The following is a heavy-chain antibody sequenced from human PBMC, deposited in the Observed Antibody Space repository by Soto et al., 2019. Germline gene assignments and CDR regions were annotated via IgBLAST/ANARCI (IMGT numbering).Heavy chain of an antibody. CDR2: ISYDGSNK. J-gene: IGHJ4*02. CDR3: ATDSTVTCFDC. CDR1: GFTFSSYG. V-gene: IGHV3-30*03. Sequence: QVQLVESGGGVVQPGRSLRLSCAASGFTFSSYGMHWVRQAPGKGLEWVAVISYDGSNKYYADSVKGRFTIARDNSKNTLELQTNSLRAEDAAVYYCATDSTVTCFDCWGQGTLVTVSS. D-gene: IGHD4-17*01.